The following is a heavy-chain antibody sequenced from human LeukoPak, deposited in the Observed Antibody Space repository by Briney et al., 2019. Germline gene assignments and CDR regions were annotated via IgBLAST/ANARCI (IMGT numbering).Heavy chain of an antibody. D-gene: IGHD7-27*01. V-gene: IGHV4-39*07. CDR2: FYYSGST. CDR3: ARDGNRGNFDY. Sequence: SETLSLTCTVSGGSISSRPYCWGWIRQPPGKGLEWLGNFYYSGSTYYKPSLKSRVTISVDTSKNQISLKLSSVTAADTAVYYCARDGNRGNFDYWGQGTLVTVSS. CDR1: GGSISSRPYC. J-gene: IGHJ4*02.